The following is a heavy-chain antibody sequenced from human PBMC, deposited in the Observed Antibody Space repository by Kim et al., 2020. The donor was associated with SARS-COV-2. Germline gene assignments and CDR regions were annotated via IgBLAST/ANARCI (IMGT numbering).Heavy chain of an antibody. Sequence: GGSLRLSCAGSGITVSYNHMSWVRQAPGKGLEWVTVIYSGGTTWYADSVKDRFTISRDNSENTLYLQMNSLPAEDAAVYYCARDVLNEGLAFFDLWGHGILVTVSS. J-gene: IGHJ2*01. D-gene: IGHD1-1*01. CDR3: ARDVLNEGLAFFDL. V-gene: IGHV3-66*01. CDR1: GITVSYNH. CDR2: IYSGGTT.